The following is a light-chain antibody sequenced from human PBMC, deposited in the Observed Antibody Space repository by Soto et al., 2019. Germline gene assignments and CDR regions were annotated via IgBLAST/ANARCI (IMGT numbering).Light chain of an antibody. CDR2: DAS. J-gene: IGKJ2*01. CDR3: QQYDT. Sequence: DIQMTQSPSTLSASVGDRVTITCRASQSISSWLAWYQQKPGKAPKLLIYDASSLESGVPSRFSGSGSWTEFTLTISSLQPDDFATYYCQQYDTFGQGTKLEIK. CDR1: QSISSW. V-gene: IGKV1-5*01.